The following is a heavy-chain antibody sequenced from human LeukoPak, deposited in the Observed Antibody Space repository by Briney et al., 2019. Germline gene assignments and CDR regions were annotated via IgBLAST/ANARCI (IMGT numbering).Heavy chain of an antibody. J-gene: IGHJ4*02. CDR3: ANGPHYNILTGFYKVRSHLDY. D-gene: IGHD3-9*01. CDR2: INPDGSAN. CDR1: EFMFNKFY. V-gene: IGHV3-7*01. Sequence: GGSLRLSCAVSEFMFNKFYLGWVRRAPGKGLEWVASINPDGSANYYMDSVKGRFSISRDNAKNSLYLQMSSPRAEDTAVYYCANGPHYNILTGFYKVRSHLDYWGQGTLVTVSS.